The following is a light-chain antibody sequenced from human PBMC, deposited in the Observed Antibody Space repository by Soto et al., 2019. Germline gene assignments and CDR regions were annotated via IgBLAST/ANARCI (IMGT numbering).Light chain of an antibody. J-gene: IGKJ4*01. V-gene: IGKV3-11*01. CDR3: QQRSNWPLT. CDR1: QSVSSY. CDR2: DAS. Sequence: EIMLTQSPATLSLSPGERATLSCRASQSVSSYLAWYQQKPGQAPRLLIYDASNRATGVPARFSGSGSGTDFTLTISSLELEDVAVYYCQQRSNWPLTFGGGTKVEIK.